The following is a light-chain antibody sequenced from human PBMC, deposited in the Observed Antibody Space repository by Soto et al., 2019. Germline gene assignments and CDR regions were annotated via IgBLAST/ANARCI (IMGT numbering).Light chain of an antibody. Sequence: VIWMTQSQSFHSASTGDRCTSRCRTSQSISSYLAWYQQKPGKAPELLIYAASSLQSGVPSRFSGSGSGTDFTLTISCLQSEDFATYYCQQYYSFPLTFGGGTKVDIK. V-gene: IGKV1D-8*01. CDR2: AAS. J-gene: IGKJ4*01. CDR3: QQYYSFPLT. CDR1: QSISSY.